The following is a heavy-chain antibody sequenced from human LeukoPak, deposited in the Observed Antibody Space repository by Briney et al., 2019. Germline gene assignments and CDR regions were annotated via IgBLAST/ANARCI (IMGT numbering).Heavy chain of an antibody. J-gene: IGHJ4*02. CDR2: IKQDGSEK. Sequence: AGGSLRLSCAASGFTFSSYDMDWVRQAPGKGLEWVANIKQDGSEKYYVDSVKGRFTISRDNAKNSLYLQMNSLRAEDTAVYYCARDQIQPPDYWGQGTLVTVSS. D-gene: IGHD5-18*01. CDR1: GFTFSSYD. CDR3: ARDQIQPPDY. V-gene: IGHV3-7*01.